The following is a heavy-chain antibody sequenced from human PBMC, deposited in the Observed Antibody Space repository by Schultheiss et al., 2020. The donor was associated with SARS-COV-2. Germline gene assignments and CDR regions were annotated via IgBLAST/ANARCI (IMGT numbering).Heavy chain of an antibody. CDR1: GFTFSSYG. D-gene: IGHD3-3*01. CDR2: ISSSSSYI. CDR3: ARDFWSGYDDYYYYGMDV. V-gene: IGHV3-21*01. J-gene: IGHJ6*02. Sequence: GGSLRLSCAASGFTFSSYGMHWVRQAPGKGLEWVSSISSSSSYIYYADSVKGRFTISRDNAKNSLYLQMNSLRAEDTAVYYCARDFWSGYDDYYYYGMDVWGQGTTVTVSS.